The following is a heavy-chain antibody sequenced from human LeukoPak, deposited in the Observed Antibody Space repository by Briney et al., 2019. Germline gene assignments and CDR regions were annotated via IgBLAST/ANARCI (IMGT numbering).Heavy chain of an antibody. CDR2: IYYSGST. V-gene: IGHV4-39*07. D-gene: IGHD5-24*01. CDR1: GGSISSSSYY. CDR3: ARAPRRDGYSDAFDI. J-gene: IGHJ3*02. Sequence: SETLSLTCTVSGGSISSSSYYWGWIRQPPGKGLEWIGSIYYSGSTYYNPSLKSRVTISVDTSKNQFSLKLSSVTAADTAVYYCARAPRRDGYSDAFDIWGQGTMVTVSS.